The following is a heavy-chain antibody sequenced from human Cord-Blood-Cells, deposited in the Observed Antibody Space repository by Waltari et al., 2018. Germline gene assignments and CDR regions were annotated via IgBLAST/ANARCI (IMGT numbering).Heavy chain of an antibody. CDR1: GFTVRRHH. V-gene: IGHV3-53*01. D-gene: IGHD3-16*02. CDR2: IYSGGST. CDR3: ARVGYQAFDI. J-gene: IGHJ3*02. Sequence: ELQLVESCGGLIQHGGSLRIYCDAAGFTVRRHHMSWVRQSPGKGLEWISVIYSGGSTYYADSVKGRFTISRDNSKNTLYLQMNSLRAEDTAVYYCARVGYQAFDIWGQGTMVTVSS.